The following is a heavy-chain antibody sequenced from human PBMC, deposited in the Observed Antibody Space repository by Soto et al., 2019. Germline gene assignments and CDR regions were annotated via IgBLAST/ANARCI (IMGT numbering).Heavy chain of an antibody. D-gene: IGHD2-15*01. V-gene: IGHV5-51*03. CDR1: GYSFTSYW. CDR3: ARRRYCSGSSCEDFDY. CDR2: IYPGDSDT. Sequence: EVQLVQSGAEVKKPGESLKISCKGSGYSFTSYWIGWVRQMPGKGLEWMGIIYPGDSDTRYSPSFRGQVTISADKSISTAYLQWSSLKASDTAMYYCARRRYCSGSSCEDFDYWGQGTLVTVSS. J-gene: IGHJ4*02.